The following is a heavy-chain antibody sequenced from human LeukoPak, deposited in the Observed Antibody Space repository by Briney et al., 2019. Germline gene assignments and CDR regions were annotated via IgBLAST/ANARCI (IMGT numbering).Heavy chain of an antibody. J-gene: IGHJ4*02. CDR1: GGSFSGYY. Sequence: PSETLSLTCAVYGGSFSGYYWSWIRQPPGKGLEWIGEINHSGSTNYNPSLKSRVTISVDTSKNQFSLKLSSVTASDTAVYYCARQLRNCSGGSCYLVDYWGQGTLVTVSS. CDR3: ARQLRNCSGGSCYLVDY. D-gene: IGHD2-15*01. V-gene: IGHV4-34*01. CDR2: INHSGST.